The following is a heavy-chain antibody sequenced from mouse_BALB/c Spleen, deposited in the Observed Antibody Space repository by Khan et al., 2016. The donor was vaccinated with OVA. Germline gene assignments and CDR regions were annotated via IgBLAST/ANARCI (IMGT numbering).Heavy chain of an antibody. D-gene: IGHD1-1*02. J-gene: IGHJ3*01. CDR2: IFPGTGTT. CDR3: ASGYCGIYRFVY. CDR1: GYTFPSYW. Sequence: QVQLKESGAELVKPGTSVKLSCKTSGYTFPSYWIQWVKQRPGQGLGWIGQIFPGTGTTYYNENFKDKATLTVDTSSNSAYMQLTSLTSEDSAVYSCASGYCGIYRFVYWGQGTLVTVSP. V-gene: IGHV1S132*01.